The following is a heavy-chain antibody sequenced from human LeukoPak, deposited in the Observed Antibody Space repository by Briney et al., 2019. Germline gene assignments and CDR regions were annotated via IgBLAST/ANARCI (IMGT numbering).Heavy chain of an antibody. CDR1: GDSISSSTYY. J-gene: IGHJ4*02. V-gene: IGHV4-39*01. D-gene: IGHD3-3*01. CDR2: VYYSGTT. CDR3: ATGYHDFWSGYYYNSYFDY. Sequence: SETLSLTCSVSGDSISSSTYYWAWIRQPTGQGLEWIGSVYYSGTTYHNPSLMSRVTTSVDTSKNQFSLRLSSVTAADTAVYYCATGYHDFWSGYYYNSYFDYWGQGALVTVSS.